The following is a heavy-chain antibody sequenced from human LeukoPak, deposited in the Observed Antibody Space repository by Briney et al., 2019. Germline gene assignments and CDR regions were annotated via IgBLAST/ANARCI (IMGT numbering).Heavy chain of an antibody. Sequence: ASVKVSCKASGYTFSNYYLHWVRQAPGQGLEWMGLINPTAGNTYYAQRFQGRVTMTRNTSTSTVYMELSSLRSEDTAVYYCARIRDGYNDAYDIWGQGTMVTVSS. J-gene: IGHJ3*02. CDR1: GYTFSNYY. D-gene: IGHD5-24*01. CDR3: ARIRDGYNDAYDI. CDR2: INPTAGNT. V-gene: IGHV1-46*01.